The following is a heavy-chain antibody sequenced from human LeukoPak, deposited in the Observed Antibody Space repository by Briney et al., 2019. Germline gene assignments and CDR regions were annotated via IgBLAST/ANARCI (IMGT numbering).Heavy chain of an antibody. D-gene: IGHD5-18*01. Sequence: SETLSLTCTVSTGSISSNDWWSWVRQPPGKGLEWIGEINHSGSTNYNPSLKSRVTISVDTSKNQFSLKLSSVTAADTAVYYCARDPLQLWPRYFDYWGQGTLVTVSS. V-gene: IGHV4-4*02. CDR3: ARDPLQLWPRYFDY. CDR2: INHSGST. CDR1: TGSISSNDW. J-gene: IGHJ4*02.